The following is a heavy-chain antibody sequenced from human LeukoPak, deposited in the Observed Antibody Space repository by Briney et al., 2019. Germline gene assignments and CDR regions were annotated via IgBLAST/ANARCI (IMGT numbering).Heavy chain of an antibody. Sequence: PSETLSLTCTVSGGSISSYYWSWIRQPPGKGLEWIGYIYDSGSTNYNPSLKSRVTISVDTSKSQFSLNLSSVTAADTAVYHCARQRGNSRNFDNWGQGTLVTVSS. V-gene: IGHV4-59*08. CDR2: IYDSGST. J-gene: IGHJ4*02. D-gene: IGHD4-23*01. CDR1: GGSISSYY. CDR3: ARQRGNSRNFDN.